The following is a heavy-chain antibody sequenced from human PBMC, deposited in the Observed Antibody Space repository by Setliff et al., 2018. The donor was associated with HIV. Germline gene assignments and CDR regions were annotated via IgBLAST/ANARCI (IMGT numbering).Heavy chain of an antibody. D-gene: IGHD3-22*01. CDR1: GYTFTSYI. J-gene: IGHJ3*02. Sequence: ASVTVSCKASGYTFTSYIMNWVRQAPGQGLEWMGWISAYNGNTKYAQKFQGRVTMTTDTSTSTAYMELRSLRSDDTAVYYCARSRYDSGGYPDAFDIWGQGTMVTVSS. CDR3: ARSRYDSGGYPDAFDI. V-gene: IGHV1-18*01. CDR2: ISAYNGNT.